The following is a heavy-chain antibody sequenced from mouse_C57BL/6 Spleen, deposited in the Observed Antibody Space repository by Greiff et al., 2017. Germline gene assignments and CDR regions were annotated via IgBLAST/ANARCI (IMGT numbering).Heavy chain of an antibody. CDR1: GFSFNTYA. Sequence: EVKVVESGGGLVQPKGSLKLSCAASGFSFNTYAMNWVRQAPGKGLKWVARIRSKSNNYATYYADSVKDRFTISRDDSESMLYLQMNNLKTEDTAMYYCVRHKITTGFDYWGQGTTLTVSS. V-gene: IGHV10-1*01. J-gene: IGHJ2*01. CDR2: IRSKSNNYAT. CDR3: VRHKITTGFDY. D-gene: IGHD1-1*01.